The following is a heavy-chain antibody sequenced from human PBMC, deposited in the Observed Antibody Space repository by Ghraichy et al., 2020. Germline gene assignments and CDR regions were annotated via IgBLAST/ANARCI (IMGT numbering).Heavy chain of an antibody. J-gene: IGHJ5*02. CDR1: GGSISSYY. D-gene: IGHD3-3*01. CDR2: IYYSGST. CDR3: ARLTYDFWSGPAAFDP. V-gene: IGHV4-59*01. Sequence: SETLSLTCTVSGGSISSYYWSWIRQPPGKGLEWIGYIYYSGSTNYNPSLKSRVTISVDTSKNQFSLKLSSVTAADTAVYYCARLTYDFWSGPAAFDPWGQGTLVTVSS.